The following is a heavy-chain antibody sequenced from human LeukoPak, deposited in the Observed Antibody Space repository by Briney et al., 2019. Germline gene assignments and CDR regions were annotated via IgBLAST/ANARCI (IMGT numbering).Heavy chain of an antibody. V-gene: IGHV4-59*01. D-gene: IGHD5-18*01. J-gene: IGHJ6*02. CDR1: GGSISGYY. CDR3: ARDLRYGPHYYYYYGMDV. CDR2: IYYSGST. Sequence: PSETLSLTRTVSGGSISGYYWSWIRQPPGKGLEWIGYIYYSGSTNYNPSLKSRVTISVDTSKNQFSLKLSSVTAADTAVYYCARDLRYGPHYYYYYGMDVWGQGTTVTVSS.